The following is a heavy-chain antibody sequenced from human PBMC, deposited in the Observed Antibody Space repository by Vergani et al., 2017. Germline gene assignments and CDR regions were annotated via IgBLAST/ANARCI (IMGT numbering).Heavy chain of an antibody. D-gene: IGHD6-13*01. CDR2: INHSGST. CDR1: GGSFSGYY. J-gene: IGHJ4*02. Sequence: QVQLQQWGAGLLKPSETLSLTCAVYGGSFSGYYWSWIRQPPGKGLEWIGEINHSGSTNYNPSLKSRVTISVDTSKNQFSLKLSSVTAADTAVYYCAGRGRQQLEGIDYWGQGTLVTVSS. CDR3: AGRGRQQLEGIDY. V-gene: IGHV4-34*01.